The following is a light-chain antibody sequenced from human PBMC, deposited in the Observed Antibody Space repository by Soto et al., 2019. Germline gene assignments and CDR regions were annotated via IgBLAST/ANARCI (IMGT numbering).Light chain of an antibody. CDR1: SSDVGGYAY. J-gene: IGLJ1*01. V-gene: IGLV2-14*01. CDR3: SSYTRRSTLV. Sequence: QSVLTQPASVSGSPGQSITISGTGTSSDVGGYAYVSWYQQHPGKAPKLMIYDVSNRPSGVSNRFSGSKPGNTASLTISGLQAEVGADYHCSSYTRRSTLVFGRGTNLTVL. CDR2: DVS.